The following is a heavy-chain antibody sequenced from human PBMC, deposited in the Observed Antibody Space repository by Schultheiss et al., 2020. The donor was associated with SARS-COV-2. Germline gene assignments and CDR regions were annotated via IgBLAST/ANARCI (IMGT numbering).Heavy chain of an antibody. CDR2: IYHSGSI. D-gene: IGHD2-2*02. Sequence: SQTLSLTCAVYGGSFSGYYWCWIRQPPGKGLEWVGAIYHSGSINYNPSLKSRVTIAVDTSKNQFSLKLSSVTAADTAVYYCARVAYCSSTSCYKYFQHWGQGTLGTVSS. CDR3: ARVAYCSSTSCYKYFQH. V-gene: IGHV4-34*01. J-gene: IGHJ1*01. CDR1: GGSFSGYY.